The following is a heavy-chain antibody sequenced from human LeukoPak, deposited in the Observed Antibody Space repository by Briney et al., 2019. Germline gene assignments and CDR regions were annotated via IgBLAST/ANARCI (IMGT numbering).Heavy chain of an antibody. CDR3: PPREAYGEGY. V-gene: IGHV1-58*01. J-gene: IGHJ4*02. CDR1: GVTFTSSA. Sequence: SVKVSCKASGVTFTSSAVQWVRQARGQRLEWIGWIVVGSGSTNYAQKFQERVTITRDMSTSTAYMELSSLRSKDTAVYYCPPREAYGEGYWGQGTLVTVSS. D-gene: IGHD3-10*01. CDR2: IVVGSGST.